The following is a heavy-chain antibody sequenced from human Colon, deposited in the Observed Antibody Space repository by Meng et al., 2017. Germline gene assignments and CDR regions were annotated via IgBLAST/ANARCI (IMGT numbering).Heavy chain of an antibody. CDR1: GFALSGVT. V-gene: IGHV2-5*02. J-gene: IGHJ4*02. CDR3: AHSPQGYFDY. CDR2: IYWDDDK. Sequence: QITLKESGPTLVKPTQTLTLTCSISGFALSGVTVAWIRQPPGEALEWLALIYWDDDKRYSPSLKNRLAITKDTSKNQVVLTMTNMDPMDTGTYFCAHSPQGYFDYWGPGTLVTVSS.